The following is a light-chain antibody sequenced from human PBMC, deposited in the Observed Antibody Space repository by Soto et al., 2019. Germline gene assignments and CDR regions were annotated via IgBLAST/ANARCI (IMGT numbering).Light chain of an antibody. CDR3: QQSHTIPWT. J-gene: IGKJ1*01. CDR2: AAS. CDR1: QSIMGY. Sequence: DVQMTQSPSSLSASLGDRVTITCRSSQSIMGYLNWYQQKPGKAPKLLIYAASSLQSGVPSRFSGSGSGTDFTLTISSLQPEGFATYYCQQSHTIPWTFGQGTKVEIK. V-gene: IGKV1-39*01.